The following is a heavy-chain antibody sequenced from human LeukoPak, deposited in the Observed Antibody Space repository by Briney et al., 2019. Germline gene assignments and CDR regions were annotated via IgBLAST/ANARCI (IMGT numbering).Heavy chain of an antibody. CDR1: GFTFSSYA. CDR3: ARALTTLTYEGY. V-gene: IGHV3-21*01. D-gene: IGHD1-1*01. CDR2: ISGSNSYI. J-gene: IGHJ4*02. Sequence: PGGSLRLSCAASGFTFSSYAMHWIRQAPGKGLEWVSSISGSNSYIFYADSVKGRFTVSRDNAKDSLYLQMNSLRAEDTAVYYCARALTTLTYEGYWGQGTLVTVSS.